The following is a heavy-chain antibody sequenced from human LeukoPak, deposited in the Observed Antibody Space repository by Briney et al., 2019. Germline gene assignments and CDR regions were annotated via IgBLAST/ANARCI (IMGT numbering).Heavy chain of an antibody. CDR2: ISGSGGST. V-gene: IGHV3-23*01. D-gene: IGHD2-15*01. Sequence: GGSLRLSCAASGFTFSSYAMIWVRQAPGKGLEWVSAISGSGGSTYYADSVKGRFTISRDNSKNTLYLQMNSLRAEDTAVYYCAKGDDIVVVVAALDYWGQGTLVTVSS. J-gene: IGHJ4*02. CDR3: AKGDDIVVVVAALDY. CDR1: GFTFSSYA.